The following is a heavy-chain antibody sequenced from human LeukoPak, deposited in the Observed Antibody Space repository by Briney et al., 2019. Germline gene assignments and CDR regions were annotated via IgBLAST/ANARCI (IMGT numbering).Heavy chain of an antibody. CDR1: GYTFTSYG. CDR3: ARDSKPAYYYDSSGYSPKLIDY. D-gene: IGHD3-22*01. Sequence: ASVKVSCKASGYTFTSYGISWVRQAPGQGLEWMGWISAYNGNTNYAQKLQGRVTMTTDTSTSTAYMELRSLRSDDTAVYYCARDSKPAYYYDSSGYSPKLIDYWGQGTLVTVSS. CDR2: ISAYNGNT. V-gene: IGHV1-18*01. J-gene: IGHJ4*02.